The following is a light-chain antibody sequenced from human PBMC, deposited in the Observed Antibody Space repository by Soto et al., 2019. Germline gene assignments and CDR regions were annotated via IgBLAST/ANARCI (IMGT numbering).Light chain of an antibody. V-gene: IGKV3-11*01. CDR3: QEGTYWPA. Sequence: EIVMTQSPATLSLSPGERATLSCRASPSVSSSVAWYQHKPGQSPRLVIYSGYNRATGIPARFSGSGSGTDFTLTISGLEVDDFAIYYCQEGTYWPAFGGGTKVDIK. J-gene: IGKJ4*01. CDR1: PSVSSS. CDR2: SGY.